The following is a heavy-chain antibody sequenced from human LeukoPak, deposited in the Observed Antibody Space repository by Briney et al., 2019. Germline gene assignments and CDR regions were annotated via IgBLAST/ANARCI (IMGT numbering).Heavy chain of an antibody. D-gene: IGHD3-3*01. V-gene: IGHV3-33*01. CDR3: ARDIGVLSPFDY. Sequence: GGSLRLSCAASGFTFSSYGMHWVRQAPGKGLEWVAVIWYDGSNKYYADSVKDRFTISRDNSKNTLYLQMNSLRAEDTAVYYCARDIGVLSPFDYWGQGTLVTVSS. CDR1: GFTFSSYG. J-gene: IGHJ4*02. CDR2: IWYDGSNK.